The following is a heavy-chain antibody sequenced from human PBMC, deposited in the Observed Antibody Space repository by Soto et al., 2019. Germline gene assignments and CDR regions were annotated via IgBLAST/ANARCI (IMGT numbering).Heavy chain of an antibody. CDR1: GYTFTSYG. CDR2: ISAYNGNT. D-gene: IGHD2-2*02. V-gene: IGHV1-18*04. CDR3: ARARDCSSTSGYTSAWFDP. J-gene: IGHJ5*02. Sequence: GSVKVSCKASGYTFTSYGSSWVRQAPGQGLEWMGWISAYNGNTNYAQKLQGRVTMTTDTSTSTAYMELRSLRSDDTAVYYCARARDCSSTSGYTSAWFDPWGQGTLVTVSS.